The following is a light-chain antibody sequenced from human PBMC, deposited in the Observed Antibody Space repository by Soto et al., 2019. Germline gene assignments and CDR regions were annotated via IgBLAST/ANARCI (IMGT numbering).Light chain of an antibody. Sequence: EIVLTQSPGTLSLSSGEIATLSCRASQSVRSNYLAWYQQKPSQAPSLLTYGASSRATGIPDRFGGSGSRTDFTLTISRLEPEDFAVYYCQQYASSPLTFGGGTKVEIK. V-gene: IGKV3-20*01. CDR2: GAS. CDR3: QQYASSPLT. CDR1: QSVRSNY. J-gene: IGKJ4*01.